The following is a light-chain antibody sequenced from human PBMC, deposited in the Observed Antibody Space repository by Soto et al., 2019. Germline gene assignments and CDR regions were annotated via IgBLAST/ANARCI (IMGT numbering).Light chain of an antibody. CDR1: SSDIGSYNY. Sequence: QSALTQPASVSGSPGQSITISCTGTSSDIGSYNYVSWYQRHPGKAPKLMVYEVTYRPSGVSNRFSGSKSGNTASLTISGLQAEDEADYYCSSYASGSTRWVFGGGTKVTVL. V-gene: IGLV2-14*01. J-gene: IGLJ3*02. CDR3: SSYASGSTRWV. CDR2: EVT.